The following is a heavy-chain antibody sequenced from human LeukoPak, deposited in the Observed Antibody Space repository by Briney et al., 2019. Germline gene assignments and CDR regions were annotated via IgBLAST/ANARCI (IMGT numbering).Heavy chain of an antibody. CDR1: GGTFSSDA. Sequence: SVEVSCKASGGTFSSDAISWVRQAPGQGLEWMGGIIPIFGTANYAQKFQGRVAITTDESTSTAYMELSSLRSEDTAVYYCASNTIRLLERYYYYYMDVWGKGTTVSVSS. J-gene: IGHJ6*03. CDR3: ASNTIRLLERYYYYYMDV. D-gene: IGHD3-3*01. V-gene: IGHV1-69*05. CDR2: IIPIFGTA.